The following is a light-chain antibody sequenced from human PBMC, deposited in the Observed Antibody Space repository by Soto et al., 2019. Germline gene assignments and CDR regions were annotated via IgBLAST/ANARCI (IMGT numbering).Light chain of an antibody. J-gene: IGLJ7*01. CDR1: NIGSKS. Sequence: SSELTQPPSVSVAPGKTARITCGGNNIGSKSVHWYQQKPGQAPVVDMYYDSDRPSGIPERFSGAKSGNTATLTISRVEAGDEADYYCQVWDKSSDHAVFGGGTQLTVL. V-gene: IGLV3-21*04. CDR2: YDS. CDR3: QVWDKSSDHAV.